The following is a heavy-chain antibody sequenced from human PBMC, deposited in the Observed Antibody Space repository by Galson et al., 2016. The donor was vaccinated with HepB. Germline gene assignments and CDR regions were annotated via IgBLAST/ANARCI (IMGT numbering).Heavy chain of an antibody. CDR3: ARAGSALTVTLDY. CDR2: INHSGST. J-gene: IGHJ4*02. Sequence: ETLSLTCAVSGGSFNGYDWTWIRQPPGKGLEWIGEINHSGSTNYNSSLKSRISMSVDAPQKQFSLKLSSVTAADTAVYYCARAGSALTVTLDYWGRGILVTVSS. CDR1: GGSFNGYD. D-gene: IGHD4-11*01. V-gene: IGHV4-34*01.